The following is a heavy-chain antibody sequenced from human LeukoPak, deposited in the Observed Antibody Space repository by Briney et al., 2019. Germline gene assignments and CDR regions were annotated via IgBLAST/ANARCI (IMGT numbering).Heavy chain of an antibody. V-gene: IGHV1-2*02. CDR2: ISPNSGDT. Sequence: ASVKVSCKASGYTFTGYYMHWVRQAPGQGLEWMGWISPNSGDTDIAQKFQGRVTMTRDTSIATSYMEVDSLASDDTAVYYCARESACGTTNCLAPADWLDPWGQGTLVIVSS. D-gene: IGHD2-2*01. J-gene: IGHJ5*02. CDR3: ARESACGTTNCLAPADWLDP. CDR1: GYTFTGYY.